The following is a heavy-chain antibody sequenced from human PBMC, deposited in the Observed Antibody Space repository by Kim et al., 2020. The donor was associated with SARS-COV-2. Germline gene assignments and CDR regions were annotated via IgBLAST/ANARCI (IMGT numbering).Heavy chain of an antibody. J-gene: IGHJ6*03. CDR3: ARGTKSRDSSGWNKGTYYYYYMDV. Sequence: SETLSLTCAVYDGSFSGYYWSWIRQPPGKGLEWIGEINHSGSTNYNPSLKSRVTISVDTSKNQFSLKLSSVTAADTAVYYCARGTKSRDSSGWNKGTYYYYYMDVWGKGTTVTVSS. V-gene: IGHV4-34*01. CDR1: DGSFSGYY. D-gene: IGHD6-25*01. CDR2: INHSGST.